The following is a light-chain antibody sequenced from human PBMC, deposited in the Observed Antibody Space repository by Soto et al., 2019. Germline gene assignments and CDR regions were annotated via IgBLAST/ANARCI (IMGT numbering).Light chain of an antibody. V-gene: IGKV3-20*01. J-gene: IGKJ1*01. CDR2: VGS. Sequence: DIVLTQSPGTLSLSPGERATLSCRASQSVSSNHLAWYQQKPGQAPRLLIYVGSSRATGIPVRFSGSGSETDFTLTITSLEPEDFAVYYGQQYSSSRTFGQGTKVEIK. CDR3: QQYSSSRT. CDR1: QSVSSNH.